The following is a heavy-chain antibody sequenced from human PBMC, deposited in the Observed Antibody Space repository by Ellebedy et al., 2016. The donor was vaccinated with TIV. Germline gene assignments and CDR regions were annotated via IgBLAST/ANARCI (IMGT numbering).Heavy chain of an antibody. CDR1: GFTFSSYG. D-gene: IGHD2-21*02. V-gene: IGHV3-48*02. CDR2: ISSSSSTI. Sequence: PGGSLRLSCAASGFTFSSYGMNWVRQAPGKGLEWVSYISSSSSTIYYADSVKGRFTISRDNAKNSLYLQMNSLRDEETAVYYCARDGDENCGGDCYYYYYGMDVWGQGTTVTVSS. J-gene: IGHJ6*02. CDR3: ARDGDENCGGDCYYYYYGMDV.